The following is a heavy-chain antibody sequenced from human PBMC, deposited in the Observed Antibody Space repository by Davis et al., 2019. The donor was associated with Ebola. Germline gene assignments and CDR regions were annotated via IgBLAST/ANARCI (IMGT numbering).Heavy chain of an antibody. CDR1: GYTFTSYG. CDR2: INPNSGGT. D-gene: IGHD2-8*01. Sequence: ASVKVSCKASGYTFTSYGISWVRQAPGQGLEWMGWINPNSGGTNYAQKFQGRVTMTRDTSISTAYMELSRLRSDDTAVYYCFVRDAFDIWGQGTMVTVSS. CDR3: FVRDAFDI. V-gene: IGHV1-2*02. J-gene: IGHJ3*02.